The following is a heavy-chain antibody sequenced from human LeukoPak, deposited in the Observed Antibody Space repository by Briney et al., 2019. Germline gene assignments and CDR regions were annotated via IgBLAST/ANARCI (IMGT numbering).Heavy chain of an antibody. J-gene: IGHJ4*02. CDR1: GFTFSNSG. Sequence: PGGSLRLSCAASGFTFSNSGMSWVRQAPGKGLEWVSAISTDAGETHHADSVKGRFTISRDNSKNTVSLQMSSLRAEDTALYYCAKGSGNGYGSGPFDYWGQGTLVTVSS. D-gene: IGHD3-10*01. V-gene: IGHV3-23*01. CDR3: AKGSGNGYGSGPFDY. CDR2: ISTDAGET.